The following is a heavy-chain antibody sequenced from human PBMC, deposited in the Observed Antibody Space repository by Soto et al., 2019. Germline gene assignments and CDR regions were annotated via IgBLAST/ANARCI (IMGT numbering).Heavy chain of an antibody. CDR3: ARGRYGDY. D-gene: IGHD1-1*01. CDR1: GYAFTTYG. J-gene: IGHJ4*02. Sequence: QVHLVQSGSEVKKPGASVKVSCKGSGYAFTTYGITWVRQAPGQGLEWMGWISAHNGNTNYAQHLQGRVTVTRDTSTSTAYMELRSLRSDATAVYYCARGRYGDYWGQGALVTVSS. V-gene: IGHV1-18*01. CDR2: ISAHNGNT.